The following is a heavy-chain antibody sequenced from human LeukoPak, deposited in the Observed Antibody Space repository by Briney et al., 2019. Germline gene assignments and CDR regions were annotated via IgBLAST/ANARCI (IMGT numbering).Heavy chain of an antibody. CDR1: GFTFSSYS. CDR3: SRAGWFGELYGPLDF. D-gene: IGHD3-10*01. J-gene: IGHJ4*02. Sequence: GSLRLSCAASGFTFSSYSMNWVRQAPGKGLEWIGEINHSGSTNYNPSLKSRVTILVDPSKNQLTLKVTSVIAADTAVYYCSRAGWFGELYGPLDFWGQGTLVTVSS. V-gene: IGHV4-34*01. CDR2: INHSGST.